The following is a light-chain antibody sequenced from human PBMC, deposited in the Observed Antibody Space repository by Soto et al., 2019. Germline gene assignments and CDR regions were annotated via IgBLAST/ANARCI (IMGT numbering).Light chain of an antibody. Sequence: IQLTQSPSSLSASVGDRVTITCRASQGISSYLAWYQQKPGKAPKLLIYAASTLQSGVPSRFSGSGSGTNFTLTIRSPQPEDFGTYSYQNLKSYPLTLGGGTKVDTK. J-gene: IGKJ4*01. CDR2: AAS. CDR1: QGISSY. CDR3: QNLKSYPLT. V-gene: IGKV1-9*01.